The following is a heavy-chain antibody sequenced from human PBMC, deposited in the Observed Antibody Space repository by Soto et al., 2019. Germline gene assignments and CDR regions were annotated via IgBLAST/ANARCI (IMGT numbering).Heavy chain of an antibody. CDR3: ARHGFYGDYSSNYFDS. D-gene: IGHD4-17*01. V-gene: IGHV5-51*01. CDR2: IYPSDSDT. J-gene: IGHJ4*02. Sequence: GESLKISCKGSGYSFINYWIAWVRQMPGKGLEYMGIIYPSDSDTRYSPSFQGQVTISVDKSISTAYLQWSSLKASDTAIYYCARHGFYGDYSSNYFDSWGQGTLVTVSS. CDR1: GYSFINYW.